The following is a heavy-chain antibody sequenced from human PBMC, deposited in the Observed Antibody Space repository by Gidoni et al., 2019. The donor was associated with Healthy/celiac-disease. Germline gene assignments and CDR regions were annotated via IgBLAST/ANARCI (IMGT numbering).Heavy chain of an antibody. Sequence: EVQLVQSGAEVKKPGESLKISCKGSGYSFTSYWIGWVRQMPGKGLEWMGIIYPGDSDTRYSPSFQGQVTISADKSISTAYLQWSSLKASDTAMYYCARLAGIFGVVTGKVHKNWFDPWGQGTLVTVSS. CDR1: GYSFTSYW. J-gene: IGHJ5*02. CDR2: IYPGDSDT. CDR3: ARLAGIFGVVTGKVHKNWFDP. D-gene: IGHD3-3*01. V-gene: IGHV5-51*03.